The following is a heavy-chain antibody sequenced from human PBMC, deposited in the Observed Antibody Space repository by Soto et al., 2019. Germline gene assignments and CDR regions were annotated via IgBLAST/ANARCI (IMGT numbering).Heavy chain of an antibody. CDR2: LSAYNGDT. D-gene: IGHD1-26*01. V-gene: IGHV1-18*01. J-gene: IGHJ3*01. CDR1: GYTFINYG. Sequence: QVQLVQSGAEVKKPGASVRVSCKTSGYTFINYGITWVRQAPGQGLEWMGWLSAYNGDTSSSEKLQDRFTMTTDTSKNTVYMDLRSLTSDDTAVYYCARWSAIVGGAEALDVWGQGTMVIVSS. CDR3: ARWSAIVGGAEALDV.